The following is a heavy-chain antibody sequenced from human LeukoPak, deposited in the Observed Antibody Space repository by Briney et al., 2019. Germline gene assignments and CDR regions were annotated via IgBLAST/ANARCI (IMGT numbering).Heavy chain of an antibody. CDR2: ISSSSSYI. J-gene: IGHJ4*02. D-gene: IGHD2-21*01. V-gene: IGHV3-21*01. Sequence: GGSLRLSCAASGFTFSSYSMNWVRQAPGKGLEWVSSISSSSSYIYYADSVKGRFTISRDNAKNSLYLQMNSLRAEDTAVYYCARACGGDCYWKYFDYWGQGTLVTVSS. CDR1: GFTFSSYS. CDR3: ARACGGDCYWKYFDY.